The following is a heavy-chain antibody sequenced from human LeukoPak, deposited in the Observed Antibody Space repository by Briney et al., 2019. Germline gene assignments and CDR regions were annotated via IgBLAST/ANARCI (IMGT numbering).Heavy chain of an antibody. CDR1: GFTFSSYS. D-gene: IGHD3-10*01. Sequence: MPGGSLRLSCAASGFTFSSYSMNWVRQAPGKGLEWVSSISSSSSYIYYADSVKGRFTISRDNAKNSLYLQMNSLRAEDTAVYYCARSDVLLWFGEFYYFDYWGQGTLVTVSS. J-gene: IGHJ4*02. CDR3: ARSDVLLWFGEFYYFDY. V-gene: IGHV3-21*01. CDR2: ISSSSSYI.